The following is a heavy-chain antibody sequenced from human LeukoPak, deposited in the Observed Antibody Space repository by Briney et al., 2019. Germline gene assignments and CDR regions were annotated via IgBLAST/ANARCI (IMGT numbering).Heavy chain of an antibody. J-gene: IGHJ4*02. V-gene: IGHV3-30*04. CDR1: GFTFSSYA. CDR2: ISYDGSNK. D-gene: IGHD6-19*01. CDR3: ARQGIAVAGRPFDY. Sequence: GRSLRLSCAASGFTFSSYAMHWVRQAPGKGLEWVAVISYDGSNKYYADSVKGRFTISRDNSKNTLYLQMNSLGAEDTAVYYCARQGIAVAGRPFDYWGQGTLVTVSS.